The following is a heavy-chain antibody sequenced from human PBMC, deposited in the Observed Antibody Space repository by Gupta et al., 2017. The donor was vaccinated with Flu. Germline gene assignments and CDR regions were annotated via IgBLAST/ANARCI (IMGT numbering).Heavy chain of an antibody. J-gene: IGHJ4*02. CDR3: AGGVGYAAFDF. V-gene: IGHV4-39*01. D-gene: IGHD2-2*01. CDR1: GGSIGPYNYH. Sequence: QLLLQGSGPGLVKPSDTLSLSCSVSGGSIGPYNYHWALIRQSPGQGLEGIGVIYYSGATYYNPSLLSRATLSLDTSRNQFSLKVMSVTAADTAVYYCAGGVGYAAFDFWCQGSLITVSS. CDR2: IYYSGAT.